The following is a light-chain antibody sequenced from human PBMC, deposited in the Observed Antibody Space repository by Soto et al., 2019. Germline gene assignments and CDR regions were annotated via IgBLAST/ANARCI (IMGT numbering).Light chain of an antibody. V-gene: IGLV1-51*01. CDR1: SSSVGGNS. CDR3: GSWDSSLSAYV. J-gene: IGLJ6*01. CDR2: DDN. Sequence: QSVLTQPPSVSAAPGQKVTISCSGSSSSVGGNSVSWYQQLPGTEPKLLIYDDNNRPSRITDRFSDSKSCTSATLGITGLQTGAEDDYYCGSWDSSLSAYVFGSATKVTV.